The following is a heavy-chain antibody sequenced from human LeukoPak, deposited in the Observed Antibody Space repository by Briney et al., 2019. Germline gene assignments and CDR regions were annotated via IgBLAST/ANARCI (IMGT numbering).Heavy chain of an antibody. CDR3: AGLVGRYSSGLYYYYFGY. CDR2: MYLSGTT. J-gene: IGHJ4*02. Sequence: SGTLSLTCTVSGDSINSLDLWSWVRQPPGKGLEWIGEMYLSGTTHSNPSVKSRVTISIDKSKNQFFLNLSSVTAADTAVYYCAGLVGRYSSGLYYYYFGYWGQGTLVTVSS. D-gene: IGHD3-22*01. V-gene: IGHV4-4*02. CDR1: GDSINSLDL.